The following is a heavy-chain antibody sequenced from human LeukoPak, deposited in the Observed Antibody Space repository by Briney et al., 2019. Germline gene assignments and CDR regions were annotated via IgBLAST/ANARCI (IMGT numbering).Heavy chain of an antibody. Sequence: ASVKVSCKVSGYTLTELAIHWVRQAPGKGLEWMGGFDPEDVETIYAQKFQGRVTMTEDTYTDTAYMELSSLRSEDTAVYYCARDRTVVVPAAMYGMDVWGQGTTVTVSS. J-gene: IGHJ6*02. D-gene: IGHD2-2*01. CDR1: GYTLTELA. CDR2: FDPEDVET. V-gene: IGHV1-24*01. CDR3: ARDRTVVVPAAMYGMDV.